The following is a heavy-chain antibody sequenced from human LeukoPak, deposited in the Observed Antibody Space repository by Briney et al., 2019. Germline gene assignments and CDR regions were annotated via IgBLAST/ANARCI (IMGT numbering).Heavy chain of an antibody. Sequence: SETLSLTCTVSGGSISSYYWSWIRQPPGKGLEWIGYIYYSGSTNYNPSLKSRVTISVDTSKNQFSLKLSSVTAADTAVYYCARDRDGGSYYYYYMDVWGNGTTVTVSS. J-gene: IGHJ6*03. CDR2: IYYSGST. CDR1: GGSISSYY. D-gene: IGHD4-23*01. CDR3: ARDRDGGSYYYYYMDV. V-gene: IGHV4-59*01.